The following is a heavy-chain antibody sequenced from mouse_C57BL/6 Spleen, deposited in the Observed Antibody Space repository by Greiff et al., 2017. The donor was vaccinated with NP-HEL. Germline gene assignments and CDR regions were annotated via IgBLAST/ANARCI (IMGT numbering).Heavy chain of an antibody. J-gene: IGHJ4*01. D-gene: IGHD6-1*01. V-gene: IGHV5-17*01. Sequence: EVKLVESGGGLVKPGGSLKLSCAASGFTFSDYGMHWVRQAPETGLEWVAYISSGSRTIYYADTVKGRFTISRDNAKNTLFLQMTSLRSEDTAMYYCAREKPLPYYAMDYWGQGTSVTVSS. CDR2: ISSGSRTI. CDR3: AREKPLPYYAMDY. CDR1: GFTFSDYG.